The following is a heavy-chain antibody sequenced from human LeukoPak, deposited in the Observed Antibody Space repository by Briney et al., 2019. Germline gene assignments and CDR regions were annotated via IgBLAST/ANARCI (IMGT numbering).Heavy chain of an antibody. V-gene: IGHV3-23*01. J-gene: IGHJ4*02. CDR3: ARGVSGFDY. D-gene: IGHD6-13*01. CDR1: GFTLSIYA. Sequence: GGSLRLSRAASGFTLSIYAMSCVPQAPGRGLEWVSAISGSGGSTYYADSVKGGFTISRDNSKNTLYLQMSSLRAEDTAVYYCARGVSGFDYWGQGTLVTVSS. CDR2: ISGSGGST.